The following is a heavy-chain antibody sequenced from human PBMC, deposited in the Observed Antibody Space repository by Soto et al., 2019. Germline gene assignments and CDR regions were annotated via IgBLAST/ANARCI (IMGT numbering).Heavy chain of an antibody. D-gene: IGHD2-21*01. CDR1: GDSISSSSQY. J-gene: IGHJ5*02. V-gene: IGHV4-39*01. CDR3: ARHWIAGSSIP. CDR2: IHYSGTS. Sequence: SETLSLTCSVSGDSISSSSQYWGWIRQPPGKGLEWIGSIHYSGTSYYNPSLKSRVTIFVDTSKNQLSLKLSSVTAADTAVYYCARHWIAGSSIPWGQGTLVTVS.